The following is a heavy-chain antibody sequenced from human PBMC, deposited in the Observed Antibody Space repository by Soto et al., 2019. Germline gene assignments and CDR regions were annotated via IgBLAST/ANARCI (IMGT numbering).Heavy chain of an antibody. CDR2: ISSSSSTI. Sequence: EVQLVESGGGLVQPGGSLRLSCAASGFTFSSYSMNWVRQAPGKGLEWVSYISSSSSTIYYADSVKGRFTISRDNAKNSLYLQMNSLRAEDTAVYYCARCGVYCSGGSCYTPLEYWGQGTLVTVSS. J-gene: IGHJ4*02. CDR3: ARCGVYCSGGSCYTPLEY. V-gene: IGHV3-48*01. CDR1: GFTFSSYS. D-gene: IGHD2-15*01.